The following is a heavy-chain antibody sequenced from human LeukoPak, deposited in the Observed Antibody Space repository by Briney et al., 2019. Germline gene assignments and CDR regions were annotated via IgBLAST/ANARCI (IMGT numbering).Heavy chain of an antibody. CDR2: ISASGGST. CDR1: GFSFNSYG. D-gene: IGHD3-3*01. V-gene: IGHV3-23*01. J-gene: IGHJ4*02. CDR3: AKGLGVVIDFLVFDN. Sequence: PGETLRLSCAASGFSFNSYGMSWVRQSPGKGLEWVSSISASGGSTYYADSVKGRFTFSRDNSKNTLYLQMNSLRAEDTAIYYCAKGLGVVIDFLVFDNWGQGTLVTVSS.